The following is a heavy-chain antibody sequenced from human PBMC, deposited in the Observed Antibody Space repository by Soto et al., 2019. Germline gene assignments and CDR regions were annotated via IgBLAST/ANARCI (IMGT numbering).Heavy chain of an antibody. CDR1: GGSISSGGYY. CDR2: IYYSGST. CDR3: ARAALDCSSTSCYHYYYYYGMDV. Sequence: TLSLTCTVSGGSISSGGYYWSWILQHPGKGLEWIGYIYYSGSTYYNPSLKSRVTISVDTSKNQFSLKLSSVTAADTAVYYCARAALDCSSTSCYHYYYYYGMDVWGQGTTVTVSS. D-gene: IGHD2-2*01. V-gene: IGHV4-31*03. J-gene: IGHJ6*02.